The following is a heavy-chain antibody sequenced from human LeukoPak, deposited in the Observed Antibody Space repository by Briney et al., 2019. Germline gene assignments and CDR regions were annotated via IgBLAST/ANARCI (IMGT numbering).Heavy chain of an antibody. D-gene: IGHD6-19*01. CDR1: GYTFTIYA. CDR2: INTNTGNP. CDR3: ARDRPPQWLVPFDP. J-gene: IGHJ5*02. Sequence: ASVNVSCKASGYTFTIYAMNWVRQAPGQGLEWMGWINTNTGNPTYAQGFTGRFVFSLDTSVSTAYLQISSLKAEDTAVYYCARDRPPQWLVPFDPWGQGTLVTVSS. V-gene: IGHV7-4-1*02.